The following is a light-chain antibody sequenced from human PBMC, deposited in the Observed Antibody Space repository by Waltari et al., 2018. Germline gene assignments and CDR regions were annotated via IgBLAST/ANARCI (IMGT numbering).Light chain of an antibody. V-gene: IGLV2-23*01. CDR3: CSYAGDNSLI. CDR1: SRVAGNWNL. CDR2: EAT. Sequence: QSALTQPASVSDSPGQSITISCTGISRVAGNWNLVSWYQQHPGKAPKLLIYEATKRPSGVSDRFSGSKSGNTASLTISGLHTEDEAHYYCCSYAGDNSLIFGGGTKVTVL. J-gene: IGLJ2*01.